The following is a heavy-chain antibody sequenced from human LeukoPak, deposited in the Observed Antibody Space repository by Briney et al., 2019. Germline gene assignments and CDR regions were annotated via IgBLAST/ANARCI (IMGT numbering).Heavy chain of an antibody. Sequence: GGSLRLSCAASGFTFSNYAMIWVRQAPGQGLEWVSAIRSGGSAKYADSVKARFTISRDNSKNTLYLQMNSLRAEDTAVYYCAKGISTSCYTVSDHWGQGTLVTVSS. V-gene: IGHV3-23*01. J-gene: IGHJ4*02. CDR1: GFTFSNYA. CDR3: AKGISTSCYTVSDH. CDR2: IRSGGSA. D-gene: IGHD2-2*02.